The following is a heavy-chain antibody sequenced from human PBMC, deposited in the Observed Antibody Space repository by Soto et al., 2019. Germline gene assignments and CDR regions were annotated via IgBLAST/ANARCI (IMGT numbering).Heavy chain of an antibody. CDR2: ISGDDEK. D-gene: IGHD3-16*01. V-gene: IGHV2-5*02. CDR1: GFSLITGGVS. CDR3: SHRRGMIMDV. J-gene: IGHJ6*02. Sequence: QITLKESGPPQVKPTQTLTLTCTFSGFSLITGGVSVAWIRQPPGKALEWLALISGDDEKRYSPSLSSRLTITKDTTKNQVVFTMTNMDSLDTATYYCSHRRGMIMDVWGQGTTVTVSS.